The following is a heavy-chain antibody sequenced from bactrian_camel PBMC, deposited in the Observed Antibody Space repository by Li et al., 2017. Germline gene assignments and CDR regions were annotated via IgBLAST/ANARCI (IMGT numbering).Heavy chain of an antibody. V-gene: IGHV3S26*01. CDR1: GYSSSMYC. J-gene: IGHJ4*01. Sequence: HVQLVESGGGSVEAGGSLRLSCAVSGYSSSMYCMAWFRQVPGKEREGLAAVDSGGSTSYAASVKGRFTISKDVPKNNLYLQMHSLEPEDTAMYYCAAMNRDYRRCTVASESDYWGQGTQVTVS. D-gene: IGHD5*01. CDR3: AAMNRDYRRCTVASESDY. CDR2: VDSGGST.